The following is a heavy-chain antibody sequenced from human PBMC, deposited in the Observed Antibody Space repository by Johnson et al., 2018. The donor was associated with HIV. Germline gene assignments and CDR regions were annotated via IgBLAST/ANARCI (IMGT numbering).Heavy chain of an antibody. V-gene: IGHV3-30*04. CDR1: GFTFSSYP. D-gene: IGHD5-24*01. J-gene: IGHJ3*02. CDR2: IWYDGSNK. CDR3: TIWRWGWAGQEALDI. Sequence: QMLLVESGGGVVQPGRSLRLSCAASGFTFSSYPMHWVRQAPGKGLEWVAVIWYDGSNKYYADSVKGRFPISRDNSKNTLYLQMNSLRDEDTSVYYCTIWRWGWAGQEALDIWGPGTMVTVSS.